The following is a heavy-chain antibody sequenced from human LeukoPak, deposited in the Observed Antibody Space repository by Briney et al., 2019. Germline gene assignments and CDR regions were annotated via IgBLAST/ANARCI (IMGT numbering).Heavy chain of an antibody. CDR2: IYPGDSDT. J-gene: IGHJ4*02. CDR3: ARPRTGDPFYFDY. V-gene: IGHV5-51*01. CDR1: GYSFTSYW. D-gene: IGHD7-27*01. Sequence: PGESLKISCQASGYSFTSYWIGWVRQMPGKGLEWMGIIYPGDSDTRYSPSFQGQVTILADKSISTAYLQWSSLKASDTAIYYCARPRTGDPFYFDYWGQGTLVTISS.